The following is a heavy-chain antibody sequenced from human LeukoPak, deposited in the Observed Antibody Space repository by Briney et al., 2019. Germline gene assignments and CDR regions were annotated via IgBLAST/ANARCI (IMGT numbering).Heavy chain of an antibody. CDR3: ARKNYYYDSSGYGSPIFDY. D-gene: IGHD3-22*01. Sequence: SETLSLTCAVSGGSISSGGYSWSWIRQPPGKGLEWIGYIYHSGSTYYNPSLKSRVTISVDRSKNQFSLKLSSVTAADTAVYYCARKNYYYDSSGYGSPIFDYWGQGTLVTVSS. J-gene: IGHJ4*02. CDR1: GGSISSGGYS. V-gene: IGHV4-30-2*01. CDR2: IYHSGST.